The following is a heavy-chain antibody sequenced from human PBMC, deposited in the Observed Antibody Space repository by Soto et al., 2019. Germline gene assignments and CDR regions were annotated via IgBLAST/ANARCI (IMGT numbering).Heavy chain of an antibody. J-gene: IGHJ6*02. D-gene: IGHD4-4*01. CDR2: ISYDGSNK. CDR1: GFTFSSYA. Sequence: GGSLGLSCAASGFTFSSYAMHWVRQAPGKGLEWVAVISYDGSNKYYADSVKGRFTISRDNSKNTLYLQMNSLRAEDTAVYYCARDSGLVDDYSNYHNYYYYGMDVWGQGTTVTVSS. CDR3: ARDSGLVDDYSNYHNYYYYGMDV. V-gene: IGHV3-30-3*01.